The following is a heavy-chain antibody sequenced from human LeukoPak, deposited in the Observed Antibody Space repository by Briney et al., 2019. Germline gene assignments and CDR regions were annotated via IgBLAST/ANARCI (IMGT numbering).Heavy chain of an antibody. CDR2: ISGSGGST. CDR1: GFTFSSYA. J-gene: IGHJ4*02. CDR3: AKDPGRYCSGGSCYPSYFDY. V-gene: IGHV3-23*01. Sequence: GGSLRLSCAASGFTFSSYAMSWVRQAPGKGLEWVSAISGSGGSTYYADSVKGRFTISGDNSKNTLYLQMNSLRAEDTAVYYCAKDPGRYCSGGSCYPSYFDYWGQGTLVTVSS. D-gene: IGHD2-15*01.